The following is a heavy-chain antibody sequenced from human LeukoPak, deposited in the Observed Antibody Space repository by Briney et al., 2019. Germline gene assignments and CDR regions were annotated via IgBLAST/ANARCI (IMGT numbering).Heavy chain of an antibody. Sequence: SETLSLTCTVSLDSTTSNFWSWVRQPPGKGLEWIGEIHRSGSPNYNPSLQSRVTISIDRSRNQVVLELSSVTAADTAVYYCAREILGGFNPGAYWGQGILVTVSS. V-gene: IGHV4-4*02. CDR2: IHRSGSP. CDR1: LDSTTSNF. J-gene: IGHJ4*02. CDR3: AREILGGFNPGAY. D-gene: IGHD1-14*01.